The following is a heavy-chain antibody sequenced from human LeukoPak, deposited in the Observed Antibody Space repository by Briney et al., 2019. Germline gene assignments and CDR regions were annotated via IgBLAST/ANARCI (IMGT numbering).Heavy chain of an antibody. CDR1: GFTFSSYG. CDR2: ISGSGGST. V-gene: IGHV3-23*01. CDR3: AKAPIYGSGTYFDYWDY. Sequence: GGTLRLSCAASGFTFSSYGMSWVRQAPGKGLEWVSAISGSGGSTYYADSVKGRFTISRDNSKNTLYLQMNSLRAEDTAVYYCAKAPIYGSGTYFDYWDYWGQGTLVTVSS. J-gene: IGHJ4*02. D-gene: IGHD3-10*01.